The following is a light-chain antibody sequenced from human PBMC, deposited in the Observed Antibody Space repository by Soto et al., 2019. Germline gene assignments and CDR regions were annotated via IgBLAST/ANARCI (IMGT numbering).Light chain of an antibody. J-gene: IGKJ5*01. V-gene: IGKV3-20*01. CDR3: QYYDTSPIT. CDR1: QSGTN. Sequence: EIVLTQSPGTLSLSPGERATVSCRTSQSGTNLAWYQQKPGQAPRLLIYAASSRATGIPDRFSGSGSGRDFTLTISRLEPEDFAVYYCQYYDTSPITFGQGTRLEIK. CDR2: AAS.